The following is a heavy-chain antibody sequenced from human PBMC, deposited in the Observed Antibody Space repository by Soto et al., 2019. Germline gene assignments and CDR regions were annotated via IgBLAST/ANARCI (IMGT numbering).Heavy chain of an antibody. V-gene: IGHV3-23*01. Sequence: GGSLRLSCAVSGITFSDYSINWVRQAPGKGLEWFSVISGGTDTTYYADSVKGRFTISRDNSKNTVYLQMNSLRAEDTALYYCATVLSAAFDIWGQGTMVTVSS. CDR3: ATVLSAAFDI. J-gene: IGHJ3*02. CDR2: ISGGTDTT. CDR1: GITFSDYS.